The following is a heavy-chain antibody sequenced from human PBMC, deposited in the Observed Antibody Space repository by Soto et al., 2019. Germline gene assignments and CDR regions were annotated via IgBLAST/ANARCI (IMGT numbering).Heavy chain of an antibody. CDR2: IDPSDSYT. Sequence: GESLNISCNGSGSSFASYWISWVRQMPGKGLEWMGRIDPSDSYTNYSPSFQGHVTISADKSISTAYLQWSSLKASDAAMHYCARGPRGYATLDYWGQGTLVTVSS. CDR1: GSSFASYW. CDR3: ARGPRGYATLDY. D-gene: IGHD5-18*01. J-gene: IGHJ4*02. V-gene: IGHV5-10-1*01.